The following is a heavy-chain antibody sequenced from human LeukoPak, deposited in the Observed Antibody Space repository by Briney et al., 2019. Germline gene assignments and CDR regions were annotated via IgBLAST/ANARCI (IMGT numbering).Heavy chain of an antibody. CDR2: VYYSGST. D-gene: IGHD2-15*01. CDR3: ARIHRYCSGGACYVLDN. V-gene: IGHV4-59*02. J-gene: IGHJ4*02. CDR1: GGSVSGYY. Sequence: SETLSLTCVVSGGSVSGYYWGWTRQPPGRGLEWIGYVYYSGSTNYNPSFKSRITISVDTSRNQFSLQLSSVTAADTAVYYCARIHRYCSGGACYVLDNWGQGTLVAVSS.